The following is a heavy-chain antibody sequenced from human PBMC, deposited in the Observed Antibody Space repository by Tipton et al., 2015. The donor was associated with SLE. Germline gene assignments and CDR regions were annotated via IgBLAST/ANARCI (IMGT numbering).Heavy chain of an antibody. J-gene: IGHJ4*02. CDR1: GYTFTNYY. V-gene: IGHV1-46*01. D-gene: IGHD4-17*01. CDR3: ARGGRGYGDLDY. CDR2: INPSGGST. Sequence: QLVQSGAEVKKPGASVKVSCKASGYTFTNYYMHWVRQAPGQGLEWMGIINPSGGSTNYAQKFQGRVTMTSDTSTSTVYMELSSLRSGDTAVYYCARGGRGYGDLDYWGQGTLVTVSS.